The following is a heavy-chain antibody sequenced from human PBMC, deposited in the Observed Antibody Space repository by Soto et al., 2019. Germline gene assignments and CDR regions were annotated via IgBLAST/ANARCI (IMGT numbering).Heavy chain of an antibody. D-gene: IGHD1-26*01. Sequence: ASVKVSCKASGYTFTGYYMHWVLQAPGQGLEWMGWINPNSGCTNYAQKFQGRVTMTRDTSISTAYMELSRLRSDDTAVYYCARGRNIVGATRWFDPWGQGTLVTVSS. V-gene: IGHV1-2*02. J-gene: IGHJ5*02. CDR1: GYTFTGYY. CDR3: ARGRNIVGATRWFDP. CDR2: INPNSGCT.